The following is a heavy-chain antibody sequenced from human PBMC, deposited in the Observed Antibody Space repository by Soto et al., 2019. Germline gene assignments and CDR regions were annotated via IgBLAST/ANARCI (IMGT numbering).Heavy chain of an antibody. CDR2: IRSDGSYT. CDR3: ARDRSSVTGTAGDY. Sequence: GSLRLSCAATGFTFSSHWMHWVRQTPGKGLVWVSRIRSDGSYTSYADSVKGRFTISRDNAKNTLYLQMNSLRAEDTAVYYCARDRSSVTGTAGDYWGQGILVTVS. D-gene: IGHD1-7*01. CDR1: GFTFSSHW. J-gene: IGHJ4*02. V-gene: IGHV3-74*01.